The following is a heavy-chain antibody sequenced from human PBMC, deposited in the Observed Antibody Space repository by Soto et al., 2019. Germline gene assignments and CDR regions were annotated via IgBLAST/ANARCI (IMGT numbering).Heavy chain of an antibody. Sequence: QVQLVQSGAEVKKPGASVQVSCKTSGYTFTSYDINWVRQAPGQGLEWVGWMNTNSDDTRSAQKFRGRLTLTRDKSMRAVYMKLSNLRPDDTAVYYCARELSAAGPFYRMDVWGQGTTVAVSS. CDR1: GYTFTSYD. D-gene: IGHD6-13*01. J-gene: IGHJ6*02. CDR3: ARELSAAGPFYRMDV. V-gene: IGHV1-8*01. CDR2: MNTNSDDT.